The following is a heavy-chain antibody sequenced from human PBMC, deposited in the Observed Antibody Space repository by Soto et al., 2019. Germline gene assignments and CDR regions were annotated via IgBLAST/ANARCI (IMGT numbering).Heavy chain of an antibody. D-gene: IGHD6-19*01. CDR1: GFTFSSYA. CDR2: ISGSGGST. Sequence: EVQLLASGGGLVQPGGSLRLSCAASGFTFSSYAMSWVRQAPGKGLEWVSAISGSGGSTYYADSVKGRFTISRDNSKNTLYLQMNSLRAEDTAVYYCAKDRSGSSGWYDSYFDYWGQGTLVTVSS. V-gene: IGHV3-23*01. CDR3: AKDRSGSSGWYDSYFDY. J-gene: IGHJ4*02.